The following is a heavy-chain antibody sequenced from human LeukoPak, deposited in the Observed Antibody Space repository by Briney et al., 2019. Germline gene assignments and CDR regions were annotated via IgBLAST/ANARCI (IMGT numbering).Heavy chain of an antibody. CDR1: GFTFTSYA. J-gene: IGHJ6*02. CDR2: ISDGGGNT. D-gene: IGHD2-21*02. V-gene: IGHV3-23*01. Sequence: GGSLRLSCAASGFTFTSYAMTWVRQAPGKGLXXXXXISDGGGNTYYADSVKGRFTISRDNSKNTLYLQMNNLRAEDTAIYYCAKEVVTGSYYGMDVWGQGTTVTVSS. CDR3: AKEVVTGSYYGMDV.